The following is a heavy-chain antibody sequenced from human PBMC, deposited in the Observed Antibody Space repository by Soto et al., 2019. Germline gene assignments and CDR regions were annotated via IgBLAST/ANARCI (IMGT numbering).Heavy chain of an antibody. CDR3: ARGRLVGGNHFCLDY. CDR1: GGSVSSSY. J-gene: IGHJ4*02. CDR2: ISYTGST. V-gene: IGHV4-59*02. D-gene: IGHD1-26*01. Sequence: SETLSLTCTVSGGSVSSSYWTWIRQPPGKGLEWIGSISYTGSTNYNPSLKSRVNISVDTSNNQFSLKLNSVTAADTAVYYCARGRLVGGNHFCLDYWGQGTLVTVSS.